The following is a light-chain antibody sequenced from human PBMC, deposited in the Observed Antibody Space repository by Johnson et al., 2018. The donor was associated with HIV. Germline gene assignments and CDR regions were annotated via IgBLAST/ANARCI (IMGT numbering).Light chain of an antibody. CDR2: ENN. CDR3: GTWDSSLSAEV. V-gene: IGLV1-51*02. Sequence: QSALTQPPSVSAAPGQKVTISCSGSSSNIGNNYVSWYQQLPLTAPKLLIYENNKRPSGIPDRFSGSKSGTSATLGITGLQTGDEADYYCGTWDSSLSAEVFGTGTKVTVL. CDR1: SSNIGNNY. J-gene: IGLJ1*01.